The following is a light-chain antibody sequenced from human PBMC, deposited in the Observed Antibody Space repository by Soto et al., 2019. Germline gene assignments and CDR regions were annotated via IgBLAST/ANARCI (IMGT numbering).Light chain of an antibody. V-gene: IGLV2-8*01. CDR2: EVS. CDR1: SSDVGGYNY. J-gene: IGLJ1*01. Sequence: QSGLTQPPAASGSPGQSVTISCTGTSSDVGGYNYVSWYQQHPGKAPKLMIYEVSKRPSGVPDRFSGSKSGNTASLTVSGLQPEDEADYYCSSYAGSNTAVFGPAPQVTV. CDR3: SSYAGSNTAV.